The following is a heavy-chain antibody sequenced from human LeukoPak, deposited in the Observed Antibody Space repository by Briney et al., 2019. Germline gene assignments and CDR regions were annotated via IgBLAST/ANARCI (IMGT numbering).Heavy chain of an antibody. CDR3: ARYRNEALFAFDM. J-gene: IGHJ3*02. V-gene: IGHV4-59*01. CDR2: FYYSANT. Sequence: SETLSLTCTVSGDSFRNYYWSWTRQPPGKGREGIGYFYYSANTHYNPSLSRRVTISVATSKTPSSLSLHSVTAPRTPASFSARYRNEALFAFDMWRQGAMVTVSS. CDR1: GDSFRNYY. D-gene: IGHD1-14*01.